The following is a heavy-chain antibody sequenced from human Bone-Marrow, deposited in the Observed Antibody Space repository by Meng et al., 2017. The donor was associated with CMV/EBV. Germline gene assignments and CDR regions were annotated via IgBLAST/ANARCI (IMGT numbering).Heavy chain of an antibody. V-gene: IGHV4-30-4*08. Sequence: LRLSCTVSGGSISSGDYYWSWIRQPPGKGLEWIGYIYYSGSTHYNPSLESRVTISVDTSRNQFSLKLTSVTAADTAVYFCARGIIFGGTYADYWGQGTLVTVSS. CDR2: IYYSGST. CDR1: GGSISSGDYY. D-gene: IGHD2/OR15-2a*01. J-gene: IGHJ4*02. CDR3: ARGIIFGGTYADY.